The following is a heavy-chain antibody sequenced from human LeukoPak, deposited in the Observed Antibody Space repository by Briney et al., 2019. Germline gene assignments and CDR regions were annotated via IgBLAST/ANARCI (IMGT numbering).Heavy chain of an antibody. Sequence: PGGSLRLSCAASGFTFSSHAMHWVRQAPGKGLEWVAVISYDGSNKYYADSVKGRFTISRDNSKNTLYLQMNSLRAEDTAVYYCARDRIAPERYCGGDCYSYYFDYWGQGTLVTVSS. D-gene: IGHD2-21*02. CDR3: ARDRIAPERYCGGDCYSYYFDY. J-gene: IGHJ4*02. V-gene: IGHV3-30*04. CDR2: ISYDGSNK. CDR1: GFTFSSHA.